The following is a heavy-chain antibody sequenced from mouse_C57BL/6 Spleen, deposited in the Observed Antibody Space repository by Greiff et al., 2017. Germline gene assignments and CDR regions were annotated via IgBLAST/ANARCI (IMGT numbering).Heavy chain of an antibody. CDR1: GYTFTSYW. J-gene: IGHJ4*01. D-gene: IGHD1-1*01. Sequence: QVQLQQPGAELVKPGASVKMSCKASGYTFTSYWITWVKQRPGQGLEWIGDIYPGSGSTNYNEKFKSKATLTVDTSSSTAYMQLSSLTSEDSAVYYSAREDYYYDLYAMDYWGQGTSVTVSS. CDR3: AREDYYYDLYAMDY. CDR2: IYPGSGST. V-gene: IGHV1-55*01.